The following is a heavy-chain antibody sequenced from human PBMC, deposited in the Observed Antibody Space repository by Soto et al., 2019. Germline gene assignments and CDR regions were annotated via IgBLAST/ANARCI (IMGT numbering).Heavy chain of an antibody. CDR2: ISGTGAST. CDR1: GFTFSSCA. J-gene: IGHJ6*02. Sequence: EVQLLESGGGLVQPGGSLRLSCAASGFTFSSCAMSWVRQAPGKGLDWVSGISGTGASTYYADSVRGRFTISRDNSKNTLYLQMNSLRAEDTAVYYCAVGTTSRPSYYYYGMDVWGQGTTVTVSS. CDR3: AVGTTSRPSYYYYGMDV. V-gene: IGHV3-23*01. D-gene: IGHD5-12*01.